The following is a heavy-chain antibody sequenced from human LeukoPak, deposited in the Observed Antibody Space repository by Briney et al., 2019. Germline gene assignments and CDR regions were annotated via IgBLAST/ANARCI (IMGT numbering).Heavy chain of an antibody. D-gene: IGHD6-19*01. Sequence: GASVKVSCKASGYTFTNYGISWVRQAPGQGLEWMGWISAYNGNTNYAQNLQGRVTLTTDTSTNTAYMELRSLRSDDTAVYYCARDPQWRDRGSYFDYWGQGTLVTVSS. CDR3: ARDPQWRDRGSYFDY. V-gene: IGHV1-18*01. J-gene: IGHJ4*02. CDR2: ISAYNGNT. CDR1: GYTFTNYG.